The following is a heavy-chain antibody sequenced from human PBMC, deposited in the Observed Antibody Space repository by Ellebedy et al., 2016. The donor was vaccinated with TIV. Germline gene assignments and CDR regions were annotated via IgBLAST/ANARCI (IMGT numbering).Heavy chain of an antibody. D-gene: IGHD3-22*01. CDR2: ISSSSSYI. Sequence: GESLKISCAASGFTFSSYSMNWVRQAPGKGLEWVSSISSSSSYIYYADSVKGRFTISRDNAKNSLYLQMNSLRAEDTAVYYCARDQRWDYYDSSGYSAFDIWGQGTMVTVSS. V-gene: IGHV3-21*01. CDR1: GFTFSSYS. CDR3: ARDQRWDYYDSSGYSAFDI. J-gene: IGHJ3*02.